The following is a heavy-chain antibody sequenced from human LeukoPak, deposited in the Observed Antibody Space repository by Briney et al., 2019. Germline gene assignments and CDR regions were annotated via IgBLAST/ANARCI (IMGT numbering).Heavy chain of an antibody. V-gene: IGHV4-34*01. CDR2: INHSGST. CDR1: GGSFSGYY. J-gene: IGHJ4*02. D-gene: IGHD6-13*01. CDR3: ARGRFGSSWYDY. Sequence: SETLSLTCAVYGGSFSGYYWSWIRQPPGKGLEWIGEINHSGSTNYNPSLKSRVTMSVDTSKNQFSLKLSSVTAADTAVYYCARGRFGSSWYDYWGQGTLVTVSS.